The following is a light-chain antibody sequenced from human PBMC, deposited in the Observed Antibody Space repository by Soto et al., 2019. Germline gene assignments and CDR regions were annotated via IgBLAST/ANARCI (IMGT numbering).Light chain of an antibody. J-gene: IGLJ1*01. CDR1: SSDVGSYDH. V-gene: IGLV2-8*01. Sequence: QSALTQPASVSGSPGQSITISCSGTSSDVGSYDHVAWYQQFPGKTPKLMIYEVSERPSGVPDRFSGSKSSNTASLTVSGLQAEDEADYYCSSYAGSNNFVFGTGTKLTVL. CDR2: EVS. CDR3: SSYAGSNNFV.